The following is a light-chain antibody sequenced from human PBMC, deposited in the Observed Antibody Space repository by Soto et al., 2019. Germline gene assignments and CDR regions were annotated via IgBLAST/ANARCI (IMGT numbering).Light chain of an antibody. J-gene: IGKJ4*01. Sequence: EIVMTQSPATLSVSPGERATLTCRAGQNVSSNLALYQQKPGQTLTHLLYGAATRATGIPASLIGSGSVTEFTITISSLQSEDFAVYYYQQYNHWPRAFGGGTKVDIK. CDR1: QNVSSN. CDR2: GAA. V-gene: IGKV3-15*01. CDR3: QQYNHWPRA.